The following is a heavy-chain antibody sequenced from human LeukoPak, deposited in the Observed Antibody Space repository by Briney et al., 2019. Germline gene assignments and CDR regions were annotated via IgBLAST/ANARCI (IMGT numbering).Heavy chain of an antibody. CDR2: ISSSSSYI. D-gene: IGHD2-15*01. Sequence: GGSLRLSCAASGFTFSGYSMNWVRQAPGKGLEWVSSISSSSSYIYYADSVKGRFTISRDNAKNSLYLQMNSLRAEDTAVYYCARGITQPCSGAKCVAGPRYFDYWGQGTLVTVSS. J-gene: IGHJ4*02. CDR3: ARGITQPCSGAKCVAGPRYFDY. CDR1: GFTFSGYS. V-gene: IGHV3-21*01.